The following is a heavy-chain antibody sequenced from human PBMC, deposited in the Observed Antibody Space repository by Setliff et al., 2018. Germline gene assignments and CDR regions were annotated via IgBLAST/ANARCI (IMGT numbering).Heavy chain of an antibody. CDR3: ARGPGAATGEGFDI. J-gene: IGHJ3*02. D-gene: IGHD7-27*01. CDR1: GGSISSDSHY. Sequence: PSETLSLTCTVSGGSISSDSHYWAWVRQPAGKGLELIGQIYSNGRTYYNPSLKSRLTISLDTSKNQFSLRLNSTTAADTAVYYCARGPGAATGEGFDIWGQGTMVTVSS. CDR2: IYSNGRT. V-gene: IGHV4-61*09.